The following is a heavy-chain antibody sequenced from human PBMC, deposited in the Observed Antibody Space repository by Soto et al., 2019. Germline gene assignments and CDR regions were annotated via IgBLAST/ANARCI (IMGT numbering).Heavy chain of an antibody. CDR3: ARDRRNYYDSSEPIFDY. V-gene: IGHV4-59*01. J-gene: IGHJ4*02. D-gene: IGHD3-22*01. Sequence: SETLSLTCTFSCGSISSYYWSWIRQPPGKGLEWIGYIYYSGSTNYNPSLKSRVTISVDTSKNQFSLKLSSVTAADTAVYYCARDRRNYYDSSEPIFDYWGQGTLVTVSS. CDR2: IYYSGST. CDR1: CGSISSYY.